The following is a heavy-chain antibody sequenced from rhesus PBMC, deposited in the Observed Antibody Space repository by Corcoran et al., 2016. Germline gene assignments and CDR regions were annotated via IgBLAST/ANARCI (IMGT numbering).Heavy chain of an antibody. V-gene: IGHV4-147*01. CDR2: IYGGSGRT. CDR1: GGSIRSSW. Sequence: QVQLQESGPGVVKPSETLSLTCAVSGGSIRSSWWGWIRQPPGKGLEWIGQIYGGSGRTSYNPSLKSRVTISSDTSKNQVSLKLSSVTAADTAVYYCAKDSLLSSGYPFWGQGVLGTVSS. D-gene: IGHD5-24*01. CDR3: AKDSLLSSGYPF. J-gene: IGHJ4*01.